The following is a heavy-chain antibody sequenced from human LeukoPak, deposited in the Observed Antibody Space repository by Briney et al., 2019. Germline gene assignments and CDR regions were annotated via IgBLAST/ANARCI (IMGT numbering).Heavy chain of an antibody. CDR2: IYSTGDT. D-gene: IGHD6-6*01. V-gene: IGHV3-53*01. CDR3: AGGGRSSELV. Sequence: GGSLRLSCAASGFIVSSVYMSWVRHSPGKGLECVSIIYSTGDTYYADSVKGRFTISRDVSKNTVYLQMNSLRAEDTAVYYCAGGGRSSELVWGQGTRVTVSS. J-gene: IGHJ4*02. CDR1: GFIVSSVY.